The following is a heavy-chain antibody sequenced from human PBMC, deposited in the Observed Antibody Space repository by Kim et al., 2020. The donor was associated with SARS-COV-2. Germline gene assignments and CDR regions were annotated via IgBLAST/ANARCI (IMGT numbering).Heavy chain of an antibody. CDR3: AKGRVVPTMILVPVGHALQI. V-gene: IGHV3-23*01. D-gene: IGHD3-22*01. Sequence: GGSLRLSCAASGFTFSIYAMTWVRQAPGKGLEWVSGIVGSGGSTYYADSVKGRFTISRDNSKNTLYLQMNSLRDEDTAVYYCAKGRVVPTMILVPVGHALQIWGQGTMVTVSS. J-gene: IGHJ3*02. CDR1: GFTFSIYA. CDR2: IVGSGGST.